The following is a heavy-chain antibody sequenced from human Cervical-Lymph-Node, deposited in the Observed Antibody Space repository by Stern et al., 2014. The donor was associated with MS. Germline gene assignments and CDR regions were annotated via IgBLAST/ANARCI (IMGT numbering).Heavy chain of an antibody. CDR2: IDWNDKT. CDR1: GFSLVTSGVR. Sequence: QVTLKESGPALVKPTQTLTLTCTFSGFSLVTSGVRVSWIRQPLGKALEWLARIDWNDKTSYNTSLMPRLTITKDTSKNQVVLTMTNVDPVDTATYYCARMMGSGYRHYFDYWGQGTPVTVS. CDR3: ARMMGSGYRHYFDY. J-gene: IGHJ4*02. V-gene: IGHV2-70*04. D-gene: IGHD3-3*01.